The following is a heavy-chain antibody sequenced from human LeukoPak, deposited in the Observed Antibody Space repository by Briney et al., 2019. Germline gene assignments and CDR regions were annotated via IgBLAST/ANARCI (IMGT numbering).Heavy chain of an antibody. CDR2: INPNSGGT. Sequence: GASVKVSCKASGYTFTGYYMHWVRQAPGQGLEWMGRINPNSGGTNYAQKFQGRVTMTRDTSISTAYMELSRLRSDDTAVYYCARAEVYDSSGYYYVRAFDIWGQGTMVTVSS. V-gene: IGHV1-2*06. CDR1: GYTFTGYY. CDR3: ARAEVYDSSGYYYVRAFDI. J-gene: IGHJ3*02. D-gene: IGHD3-22*01.